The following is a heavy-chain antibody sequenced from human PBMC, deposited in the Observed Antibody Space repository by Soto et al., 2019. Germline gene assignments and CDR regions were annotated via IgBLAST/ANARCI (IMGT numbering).Heavy chain of an antibody. CDR1: GYTFTSYD. Sequence: ASVKVSCKAAGYTFTSYDINWVRQATGQGLEWMGWMNPNSGNTGYAQKFQGRVTMTRNTSISTAYMELSSLRSEDTAVYYCAIQSSYYDFWSGYYFDYWGQGTLVTVS. CDR3: AIQSSYYDFWSGYYFDY. J-gene: IGHJ4*02. CDR2: MNPNSGNT. D-gene: IGHD3-3*01. V-gene: IGHV1-8*01.